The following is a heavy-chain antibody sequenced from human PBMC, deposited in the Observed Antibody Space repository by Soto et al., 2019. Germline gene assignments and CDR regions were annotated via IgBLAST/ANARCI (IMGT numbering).Heavy chain of an antibody. Sequence: QVQLVESGGGVVQPGRSLRLSCAASGFTFSSYGMHWVRQAPGKGLEWVAVISYDGSNKYYADSVKGRFTISRDNSKNTLYLQMNSLRAEDTAVYYCAKGGGSYGMDVWGQGTTVTVSS. CDR1: GFTFSSYG. D-gene: IGHD1-26*01. CDR2: ISYDGSNK. V-gene: IGHV3-30*18. CDR3: AKGGGSYGMDV. J-gene: IGHJ6*02.